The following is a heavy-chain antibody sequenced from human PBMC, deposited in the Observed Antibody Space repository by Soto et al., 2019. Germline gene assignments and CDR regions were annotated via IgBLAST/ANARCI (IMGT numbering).Heavy chain of an antibody. CDR1: GYTFTNYA. CDR2: INTGTDDT. V-gene: IGHV1-3*04. J-gene: IGHJ3*02. D-gene: IGHD5-18*01. CDR3: ARDRGYSYGLHAFDI. Sequence: QVQLVQSGAEVKKPGASVKLSCKASGYTFTNYAMHWVRQAPGQRLEWMGWINTGTDDTKYSQKLQGRVTITRDTPAITAYMQLSSLRSEDTAVYYCARDRGYSYGLHAFDIWGQGTMVTVSS.